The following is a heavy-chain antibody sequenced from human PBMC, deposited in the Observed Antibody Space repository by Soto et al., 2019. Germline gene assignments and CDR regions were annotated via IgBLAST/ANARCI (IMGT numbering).Heavy chain of an antibody. CDR2: INPSGGST. J-gene: IGHJ3*02. CDR3: AREGIRITIFGVATDAFDI. CDR1: GYTVTSYY. V-gene: IGHV1-46*03. D-gene: IGHD3-3*01. Sequence: ASVKVSCKSSGYTVTSYYMHWVRQAPGQGLEWMGIINPSGGSTSYAQKFQGRVTMTRDTSTSTVYMELSSLRSEDTAVYYCAREGIRITIFGVATDAFDIWGQGTMVTVSS.